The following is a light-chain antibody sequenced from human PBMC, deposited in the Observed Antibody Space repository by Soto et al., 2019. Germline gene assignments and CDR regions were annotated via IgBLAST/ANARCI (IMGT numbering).Light chain of an antibody. CDR3: QQRASWPIT. Sequence: EIVLTQSPATLSLSPGERATLSCRASQSVSAYLTWYQQKPGQAPRLLIYDASNRATGIPDRFSGSGSGTDFTLTISSLEPEDFAVYYCQQRASWPITFGQGTRLDIK. CDR1: QSVSAY. CDR2: DAS. J-gene: IGKJ5*01. V-gene: IGKV3-11*01.